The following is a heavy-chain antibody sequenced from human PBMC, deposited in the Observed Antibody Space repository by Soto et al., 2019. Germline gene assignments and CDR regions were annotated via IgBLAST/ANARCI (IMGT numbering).Heavy chain of an antibody. CDR3: SKGFVVVPAAILSDYYMDV. CDR2: INAGNGNT. CDR1: GYTCTSYA. J-gene: IGHJ6*03. Sequence: ASVKVSCKASGYTCTSYAMHWVRQAPGQRLEWMGWINAGNGNTKYSQKFQGRVTITRDTSASTAYMELSSLRSEDTAVYYCSKGFVVVPAAILSDYYMDVWGKGTTVTVSS. D-gene: IGHD2-2*02. V-gene: IGHV1-3*01.